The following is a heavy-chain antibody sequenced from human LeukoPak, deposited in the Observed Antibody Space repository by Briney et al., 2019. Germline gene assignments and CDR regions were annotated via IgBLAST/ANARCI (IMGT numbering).Heavy chain of an antibody. Sequence: GGSLRLSCAASGLTFSTYWMHWVRQAPGKGLEWVSYISSSGSTIYYADSVKGRFTISRDNAKNSLYLQMNSLRAEDTAVYYCARGGYSSGYHYFDYWGQGTLVTVSS. D-gene: IGHD3-22*01. CDR2: ISSSGSTI. J-gene: IGHJ4*02. V-gene: IGHV3-48*03. CDR1: GLTFSTYW. CDR3: ARGGYSSGYHYFDY.